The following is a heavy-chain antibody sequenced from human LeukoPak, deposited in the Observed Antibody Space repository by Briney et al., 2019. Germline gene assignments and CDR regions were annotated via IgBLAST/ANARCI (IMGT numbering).Heavy chain of an antibody. D-gene: IGHD7-27*01. CDR3: VRSPLGSYYYYGLDV. V-gene: IGHV1-2*02. Sequence: ASVKVSCKASGCIFTDYYMHWVRQAPGEGLEWMGWINPNSGGTNYAQKFQGRVTMTRDTSISTAYMELSGLRSDDTAVFYCVRSPLGSYYYYGLDVWGQGTTVTVSS. J-gene: IGHJ6*02. CDR1: GCIFTDYY. CDR2: INPNSGGT.